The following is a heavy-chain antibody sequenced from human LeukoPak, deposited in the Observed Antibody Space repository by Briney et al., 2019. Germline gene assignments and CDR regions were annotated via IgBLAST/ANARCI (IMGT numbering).Heavy chain of an antibody. CDR3: AGQWASYFDY. J-gene: IGHJ4*02. CDR2: IYYSGST. V-gene: IGHV4-59*01. D-gene: IGHD1-26*01. CDR1: GGSIKNYY. Sequence: PSETLSLTCTASGGSIKNYYWSWIRQPPGKGLEWIGYIYYSGSTNYNPSLKSRVTISLDTSKNQFSLKLSSVTAADTAVYYCAGQWASYFDYWGQGTLVTVSS.